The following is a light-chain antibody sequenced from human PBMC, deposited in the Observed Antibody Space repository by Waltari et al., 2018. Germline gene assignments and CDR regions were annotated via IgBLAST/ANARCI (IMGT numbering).Light chain of an antibody. Sequence: EIVLTQSPGTLSLSPGERATLSCRASQSVSSDQLAWYQQKPGQAPRLLIYAASSRAIGIPDRFSGGGSVTDFTLTISRLEPEDFAVDYCQQYGGSPLYTFGQGTKLEIK. J-gene: IGKJ2*01. CDR1: QSVSSDQ. V-gene: IGKV3-20*01. CDR3: QQYGGSPLYT. CDR2: AAS.